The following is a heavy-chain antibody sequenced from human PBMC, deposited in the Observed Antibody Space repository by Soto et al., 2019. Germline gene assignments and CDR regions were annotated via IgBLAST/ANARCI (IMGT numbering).Heavy chain of an antibody. J-gene: IGHJ4*02. CDR1: GYSFTSYK. D-gene: IGHD3-9*01. V-gene: IGHV5-51*01. CDR3: ARHATYYVILSGYYFDY. CDR2: IFPGDSDT. Sequence: GESLKISCKGSGYSFTSYKIAWVRQMPGKGLEWMGIIFPGDSDTRYSPSFQGQVTISADKSTSTAYLQWSSLKASDTAMYYCARHATYYVILSGYYFDYWGQGTLVTVSS.